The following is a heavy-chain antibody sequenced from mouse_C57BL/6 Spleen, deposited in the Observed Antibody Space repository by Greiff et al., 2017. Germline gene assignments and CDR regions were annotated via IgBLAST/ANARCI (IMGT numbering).Heavy chain of an antibody. Sequence: QVQLKESGPELVKPGASVKISCKASGYTFTDYYINWVKQRPGQGLEWIGWIFPGSGSTYYNEKFKGKATLTVDKSSSTAYMLLSSLTSEDSAVYFCASYYYGSIWFAYWGQGTLVTVSA. J-gene: IGHJ3*01. CDR2: IFPGSGST. V-gene: IGHV1-75*01. CDR1: GYTFTDYY. D-gene: IGHD1-1*01. CDR3: ASYYYGSIWFAY.